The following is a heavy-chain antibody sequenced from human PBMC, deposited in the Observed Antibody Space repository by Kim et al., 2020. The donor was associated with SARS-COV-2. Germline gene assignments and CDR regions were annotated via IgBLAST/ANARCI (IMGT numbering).Heavy chain of an antibody. CDR3: TRLSHEWLSTERDYYYGMDV. Sequence: GGSLRLSCAASGFTFSNAWMSWVRQAPGKGLEWVGRIKSKTDGGTTDYAAPVKGRFTISRDDSKNTLYLQMNSLKTEDTAVYYCTRLSHEWLSTERDYYYGMDVWGQGTTVTVSS. CDR2: IKSKTDGGTT. D-gene: IGHD3-3*01. CDR1: GFTFSNAW. V-gene: IGHV3-15*01. J-gene: IGHJ6*02.